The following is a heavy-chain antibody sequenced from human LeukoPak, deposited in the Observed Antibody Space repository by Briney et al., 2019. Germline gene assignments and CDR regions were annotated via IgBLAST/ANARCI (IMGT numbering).Heavy chain of an antibody. CDR1: GGSISSSNW. CDR3: ARRVIAAADNWFDP. V-gene: IGHV4-4*02. D-gene: IGHD6-13*01. Sequence: SETLFLTCAVSGGSISSSNWWSWVRQPPGKGLEWIGEIYHSGSTNYNPSLKSRVTISVDKSKNQFSLKLSSVTAADTAVYYCARRVIAAADNWFDPWGQGTLVTVSS. J-gene: IGHJ5*02. CDR2: IYHSGST.